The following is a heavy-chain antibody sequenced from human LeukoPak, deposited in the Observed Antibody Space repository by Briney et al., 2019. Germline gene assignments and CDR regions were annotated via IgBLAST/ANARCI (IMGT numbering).Heavy chain of an antibody. D-gene: IGHD1-26*01. V-gene: IGHV1-18*01. CDR3: ARGWELHD. Sequence: ASVKVSCKASAHTLTTYGISWVRQAPGHGLEWLGWINSKETQTNRAQKLQGRVTMTTDTSTSTAFLDLRSQRSDDTAVYFCARGWELHDWGQGTLVTVSS. CDR2: INSKETQT. J-gene: IGHJ4*02. CDR1: AHTLTTYG.